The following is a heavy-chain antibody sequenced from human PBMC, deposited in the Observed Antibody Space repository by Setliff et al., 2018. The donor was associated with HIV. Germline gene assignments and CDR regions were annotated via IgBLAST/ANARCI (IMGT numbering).Heavy chain of an antibody. V-gene: IGHV3-23*01. CDR2: ISNSGYYT. CDR1: GFTFSSYA. D-gene: IGHD2-21*01. CDR3: AKGGLDSVFQSFDY. Sequence: PGGSLRLSCAASGFTFSSYAMSWVRQAPGKGLEWVSGISNSGYYTYYADSVKGRFTISGDNSKNTLYLQMNSLRADDTAVYYCAKGGLDSVFQSFDYWGQGTLVTVSS. J-gene: IGHJ4*02.